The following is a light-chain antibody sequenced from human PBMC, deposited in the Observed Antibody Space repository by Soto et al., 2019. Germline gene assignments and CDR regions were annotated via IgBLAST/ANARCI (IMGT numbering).Light chain of an antibody. CDR2: EVS. CDR3: TSYSRYRVXV. CDR1: SSDIGGYKY. Sequence: QSALTQPASVSGSLGQSITISCTGTSSDIGGYKYVSWYQQHPGKAPKLIIFEVSNRPSGVSDRFSGSNSGNTASLTISGLQAEDEADYYCTSYSRYRVXVFGGGTKVT. J-gene: IGLJ3*02. V-gene: IGLV2-14*01.